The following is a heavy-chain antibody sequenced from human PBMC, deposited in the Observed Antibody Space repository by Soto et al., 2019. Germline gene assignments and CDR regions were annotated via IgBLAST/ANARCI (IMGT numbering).Heavy chain of an antibody. D-gene: IGHD6-25*01. J-gene: IGHJ4*02. CDR1: GGSISSSSYY. V-gene: IGHV4-39*01. Sequence: QLQLQESGPGLVKPSETLSLTCTVSGGSISSSSYYWGWIRQPPGKGLEWIGSIYYSGSTYYNPSLKSRVTISVDTSENQFSLKLSSVTAADTAVYYCARLRLPRVDYWGQGTLVTVSS. CDR3: ARLRLPRVDY. CDR2: IYYSGST.